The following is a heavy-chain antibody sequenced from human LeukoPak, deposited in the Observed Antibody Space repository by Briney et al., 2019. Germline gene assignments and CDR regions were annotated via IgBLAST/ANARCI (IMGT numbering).Heavy chain of an antibody. J-gene: IGHJ4*02. Sequence: ASVKVSCKASGYTFRQYSISWVRQAPGQGLEWMGWISAYNGNTNYAQKLQGRVTMTTDTSTSTAYMELRSLRSDDTAVYYCARDGPNSYGRYYFDYWGQGTLVTVSS. V-gene: IGHV1-18*01. CDR2: ISAYNGNT. D-gene: IGHD5-18*01. CDR3: ARDGPNSYGRYYFDY. CDR1: GYTFRQYS.